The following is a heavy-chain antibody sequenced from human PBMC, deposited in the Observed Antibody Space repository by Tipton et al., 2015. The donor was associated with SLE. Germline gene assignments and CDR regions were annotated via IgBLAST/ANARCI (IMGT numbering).Heavy chain of an antibody. V-gene: IGHV4-30-2*01. D-gene: IGHD5-12*01. Sequence: TLSLTCAVSGGSITDGDYAWSWIRQPPGKGLAWIGYIYDTESTYDNSSLKNRVAISVDKSKNQFSLRLTSATAADTAVYYCARGVPSGYDLGYFYYGVDVWGQGTTVTVSS. CDR1: GGSITDGDYA. J-gene: IGHJ6*02. CDR3: ARGVPSGYDLGYFYYGVDV. CDR2: IYDTEST.